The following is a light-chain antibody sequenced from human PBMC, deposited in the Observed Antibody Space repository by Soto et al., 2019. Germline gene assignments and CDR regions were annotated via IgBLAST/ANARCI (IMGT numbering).Light chain of an antibody. CDR3: QSYDSSLSSYV. CDR1: RSNIGAGYD. J-gene: IGLJ1*01. Sequence: QSVLTQPPSVSGAPGQRVTISCTGSRSNIGAGYDVHWYQQLPGTAPKLLIYGNSNRPSGVPDRFSGSKSGTSASLAITGLQAEDEADYYCQSYDSSLSSYVFGTGTKVTFL. V-gene: IGLV1-40*01. CDR2: GNS.